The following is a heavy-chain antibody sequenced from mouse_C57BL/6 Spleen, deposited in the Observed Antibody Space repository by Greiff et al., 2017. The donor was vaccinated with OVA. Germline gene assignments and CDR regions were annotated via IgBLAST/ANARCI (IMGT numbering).Heavy chain of an antibody. D-gene: IGHD2-2*01. CDR2: IWSGGST. CDR3: ARRGMVTTHYAMDY. V-gene: IGHV2-2*01. CDR1: GFSLTSYG. J-gene: IGHJ4*01. Sequence: QVQLQQSGPGLVQPSQSLSITCPVSGFSLTSYGVHWVRQSPGKGLEWLGVIWSGGSTDYNAAFISRLSISKDNSKSQVFFKMNSLQADDTAIYYCARRGMVTTHYAMDYWGQGTSVTVSS.